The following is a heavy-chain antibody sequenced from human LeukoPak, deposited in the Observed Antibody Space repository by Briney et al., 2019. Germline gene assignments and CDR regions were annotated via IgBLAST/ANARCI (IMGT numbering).Heavy chain of an antibody. CDR2: IKQDGSEK. D-gene: IGHD6-13*01. CDR1: GFTFSSYW. V-gene: IGHV3-7*01. CDR3: ARARPVAAAAHGEFCFDY. J-gene: IGHJ4*02. Sequence: GGSLRLSCAASGFTFSSYWMSWVRQAPGKGLEWVANIKQDGSEKYYVDSVKGRFTISRDNAKNSLYLQMNSLRAEDTAVYYCARARPVAAAAHGEFCFDYWGQGTLVTVSS.